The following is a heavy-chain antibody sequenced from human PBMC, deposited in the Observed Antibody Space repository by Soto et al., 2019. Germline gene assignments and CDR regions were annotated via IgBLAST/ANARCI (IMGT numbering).Heavy chain of an antibody. CDR3: APHVSCSGGSCQYDAFAI. CDR2: VTADGGT. Sequence: EVQVLESGGGLVQPGGSLRLSCEGSGFTVSSHAMTWIRQAPGKGPEWVSTVTADGGTYYADSVKGRFAMSRDTSENTLYVQMSSLGAEDTAAYYCAPHVSCSGGSCQYDAFAIRGQGTMVTVSS. V-gene: IGHV3-23*01. CDR1: GFTVSSHA. J-gene: IGHJ3*02. D-gene: IGHD2-15*01.